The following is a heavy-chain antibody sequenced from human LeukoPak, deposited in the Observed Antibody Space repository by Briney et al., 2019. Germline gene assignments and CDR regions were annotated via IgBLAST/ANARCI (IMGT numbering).Heavy chain of an antibody. CDR2: IYPGDSDT. D-gene: IGHD4-17*01. CDR3: ARQNGYGEFDY. Sequence: GESLKISCKGSGYTFAWVRQMPGKGLEWMGIIYPGDSDTRYSPSFQGQVTISADKSISTAYLHWSSLKASDTAMYYCARQNGYGEFDYWGQGTLVTVSS. J-gene: IGHJ4*02. V-gene: IGHV5-51*01. CDR1: GYTFA.